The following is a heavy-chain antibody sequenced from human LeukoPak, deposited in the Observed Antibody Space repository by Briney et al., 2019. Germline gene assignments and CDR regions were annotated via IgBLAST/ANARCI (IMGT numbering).Heavy chain of an antibody. Sequence: GGSLRLSCAASGFTFCNYWMHCVRQAPGKGLECVSRINTDGTSTIYADSVRGRFTISRDNAKNTVYLQMNRLRAEDPAVYYCARGSVGADCWGQGTLVTVSS. V-gene: IGHV3-74*01. D-gene: IGHD1-26*01. CDR2: INTDGTST. CDR1: GFTFCNYW. CDR3: ARGSVGADC. J-gene: IGHJ4*02.